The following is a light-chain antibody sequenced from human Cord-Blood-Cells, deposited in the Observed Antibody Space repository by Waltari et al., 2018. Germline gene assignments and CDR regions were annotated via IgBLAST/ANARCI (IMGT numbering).Light chain of an antibody. V-gene: IGLV3-19*01. Sequence: SSELTQDPAVSVALGQTVGITCQGDTLRSYCASWYQQKPGQAPVLVIYGKNNRPSGIPDRFSGSSSGNTASLTITGAQAEDEADYYCNSRDSSGNHLVFGGGTKLTVL. CDR3: NSRDSSGNHLV. CDR1: TLRSYC. J-gene: IGLJ3*02. CDR2: GKN.